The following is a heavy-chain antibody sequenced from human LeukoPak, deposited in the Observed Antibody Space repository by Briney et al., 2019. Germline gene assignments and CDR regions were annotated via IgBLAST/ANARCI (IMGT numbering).Heavy chain of an antibody. CDR1: GGSINSGSYY. CDR3: ARRLAGATTFLDV. D-gene: IGHD1-26*01. Sequence: SQTLSLTCTVSGGSINSGSYYWIWIRQPAGKGLGWIGRIYTSGSTNYNVSLKSRVTISMDTSKNQFSLKLSSVTAADTAVYYCARRLAGATTFLDVWGQGTLVTVSS. CDR2: IYTSGST. J-gene: IGHJ3*01. V-gene: IGHV4-61*02.